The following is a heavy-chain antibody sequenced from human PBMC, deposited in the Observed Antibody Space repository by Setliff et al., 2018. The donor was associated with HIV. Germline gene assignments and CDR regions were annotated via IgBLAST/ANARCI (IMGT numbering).Heavy chain of an antibody. CDR1: GFTFSNAW. CDR3: ARDPILGGPDFFDY. Sequence: PGGSLRLSCAASGFTFSNAWMSWVRQAPGKGLEWVGRIKSKTDGGTTDYAAPVKGRFTISRDDSKNTLFLQMNSLRPEDTAVYYCARDPILGGPDFFDYWGQGTLVTVSS. CDR2: IKSKTDGGTT. D-gene: IGHD1-26*01. J-gene: IGHJ4*02. V-gene: IGHV3-15*01.